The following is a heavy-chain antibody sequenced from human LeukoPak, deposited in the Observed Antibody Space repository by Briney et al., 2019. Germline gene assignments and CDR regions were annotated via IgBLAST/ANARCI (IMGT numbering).Heavy chain of an antibody. J-gene: IGHJ4*02. V-gene: IGHV1-69*13. CDR1: GGTFSSYA. CDR2: IIPIFGTA. CDR3: ARVGDILTGYYFDY. Sequence: ASVKVSCKASGGTFSSYAISWVRQAPGQGPEWMGGIIPIFGTANYAQKFQGRVTITADESTSTAYMELSSLRSEDTAVYYCARVGDILTGYYFDYWGQGTLVTVSS. D-gene: IGHD3-9*01.